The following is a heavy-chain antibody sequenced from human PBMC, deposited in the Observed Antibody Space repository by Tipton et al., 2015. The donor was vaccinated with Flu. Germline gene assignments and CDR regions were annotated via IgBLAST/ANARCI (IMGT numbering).Heavy chain of an antibody. CDR1: GFTFSEYW. CDR3: VRDWEADCSSTRCSKPPFDY. V-gene: IGHV3-74*01. D-gene: IGHD2-2*01. CDR2: INSDGSST. Sequence: SLRLSCAASGFTFSEYWMHWVRQAAGKGPVWVSRINSDGSSTSYADSVKGRFTISRDNAKNTLYLQMNSLRAEDTAVYYCVRDWEADCSSTRCSKPPFDYWGQGALVTVSS. J-gene: IGHJ4*02.